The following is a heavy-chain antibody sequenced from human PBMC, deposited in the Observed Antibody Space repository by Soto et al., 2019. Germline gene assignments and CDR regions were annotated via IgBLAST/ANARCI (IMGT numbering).Heavy chain of an antibody. CDR1: GITMSKYP. CDR2: ISGSGDRT. V-gene: IGHV3-23*01. D-gene: IGHD4-17*01. CDR3: VKDDGGYPSTAPP. J-gene: IGHJ1*01. Sequence: EVQLLESGGGLVQPGGSLRLSWAASGITMSKYPIRVVRQAPGKGLDWVSGISGSGDRTYYADSAKGRFTISKDISKNSLSLQLDSLRVEDTAVYFCVKDDGGYPSTAPPWGQGTLVTVSS.